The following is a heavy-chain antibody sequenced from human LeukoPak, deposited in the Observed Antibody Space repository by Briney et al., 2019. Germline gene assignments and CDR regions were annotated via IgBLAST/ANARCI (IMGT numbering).Heavy chain of an antibody. J-gene: IGHJ4*02. CDR1: GGSISSGDYY. V-gene: IGHV4-30-4*01. CDR2: IYYTGST. D-gene: IGHD6-13*01. CDR3: VTERAATSGFGVH. Sequence: SETLSLTCTVSGGSISSGDYYWSWIRQPPGQCLQWLGYIYYTGSTYYNPSLKSRVSISIDTSKNQFSLKLTSVTAADTAVYYCVTERAATSGFGVHWGQGTLVTVSS.